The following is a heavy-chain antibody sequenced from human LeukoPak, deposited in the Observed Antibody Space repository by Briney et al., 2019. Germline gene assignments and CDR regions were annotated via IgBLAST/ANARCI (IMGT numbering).Heavy chain of an antibody. CDR1: GFTFDNYA. Sequence: SGGSLRLSCTASGFTFDNYALHWVRQTPAKGLEWVAVISNDGNKKFYTDSVKGRFIISRDNSKNTLSLQMSSLRAEDTAVYYCANSRGHGSGNLWGQGTLVTVSS. V-gene: IGHV3-30-3*01. D-gene: IGHD3-10*01. J-gene: IGHJ5*02. CDR2: ISNDGNKK. CDR3: ANSRGHGSGNL.